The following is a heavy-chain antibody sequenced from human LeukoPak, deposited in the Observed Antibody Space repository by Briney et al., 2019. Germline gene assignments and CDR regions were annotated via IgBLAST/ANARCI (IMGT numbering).Heavy chain of an antibody. V-gene: IGHV1-69*05. CDR3: ARSILGYCSSTSCYEETYYYYYMDV. Sequence: ASVKVSCKASGGTFSSYAISWVRQAPGQGLEWMGGIIPIFGTANYAQKFQGRVTITTDESTSTAYMGLSSLRSEDTAVYYCARSILGYCSSTSCYEETYYYYYMDVWGKGTTVTVSS. CDR2: IIPIFGTA. CDR1: GGTFSSYA. J-gene: IGHJ6*03. D-gene: IGHD2-2*01.